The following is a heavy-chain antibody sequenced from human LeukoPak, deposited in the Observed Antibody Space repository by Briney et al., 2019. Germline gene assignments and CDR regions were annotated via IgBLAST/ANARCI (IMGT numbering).Heavy chain of an antibody. Sequence: PGGSLTLSCAASGFTFSSYAMHWVRQAPGKGLEWVAVISYDGSNKYYADSVKGRFTISRYNSKNTLYLQMNSLRAEDTAVYYCARAQSPYYYGSGLGYWGQGTLLTVSS. D-gene: IGHD3-10*01. CDR2: ISYDGSNK. CDR1: GFTFSSYA. J-gene: IGHJ4*02. V-gene: IGHV3-30*14. CDR3: ARAQSPYYYGSGLGY.